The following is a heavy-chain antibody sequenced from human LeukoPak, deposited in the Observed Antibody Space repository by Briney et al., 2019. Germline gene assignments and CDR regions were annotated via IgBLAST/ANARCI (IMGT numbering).Heavy chain of an antibody. CDR3: VSADPVDH. V-gene: IGHV1-2*02. CDR2: ISSNTGGT. CDR1: GYTLTGSF. J-gene: IGHJ4*02. Sequence: ASVKVSCKASGYTLTGSFMHWVRQAPGQGLEWIGWISSNTGGTRIAQKFQDRVTMTRDTSIRTVYIEPRSLRFDDTAIYYCVSADPVDHWGQGTHVIVSS.